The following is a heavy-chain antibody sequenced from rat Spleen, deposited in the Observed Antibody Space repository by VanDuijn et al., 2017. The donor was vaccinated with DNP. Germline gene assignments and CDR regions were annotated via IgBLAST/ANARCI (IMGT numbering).Heavy chain of an antibody. J-gene: IGHJ2*01. V-gene: IGHV5-7*01. CDR1: GFTFSNYD. D-gene: IGHD4-3*01. CDR3: TTDNSGGLFDY. CDR2: ISYDGSST. Sequence: EVQLVESGGGLVQPGRSMKLSCAASGFTFSNYDMAWVRQAPKKGLEWVATISYDGSSTYYRDSVKGRFTISRDNAKSTLYLQMDSLRSEDTATYYCTTDNSGGLFDYWGQGVMVTVSS.